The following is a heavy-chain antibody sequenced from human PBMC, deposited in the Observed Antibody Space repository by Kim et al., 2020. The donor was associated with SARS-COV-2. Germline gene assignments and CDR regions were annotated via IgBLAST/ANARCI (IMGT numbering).Heavy chain of an antibody. CDR1: GFTFSSYS. D-gene: IGHD2-2*01. CDR3: ARVRDIVVVPAAMEVDWYFDL. CDR2: ISSSSSYI. J-gene: IGHJ2*01. Sequence: GGSLRLSCAASGFTFSSYSMNWVRQAPGKGLEWVSSISSSSSYIYYADSVKGRFTISRDNAKNSLYLQMNSLRAEDTAVYYCARVRDIVVVPAAMEVDWYFDLWGRGTLVTVSS. V-gene: IGHV3-21*01.